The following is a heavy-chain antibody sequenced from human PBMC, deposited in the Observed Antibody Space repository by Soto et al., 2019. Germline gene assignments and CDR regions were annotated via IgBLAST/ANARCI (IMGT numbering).Heavy chain of an antibody. CDR3: ASDPYYYASEN. J-gene: IGHJ4*02. V-gene: IGHV3-11*01. D-gene: IGHD3-10*01. CDR1: GFTFSDFY. CDR2: ISGSGDTI. Sequence: PGGSLRLSCAASGFTFSDFYMTWIRQAPGKGLEWISYISGSGDTIYYADPVKGRFTVTRDNARNSLYLQMNSLRAEDTAVYYCASDPYYYASENWGQGTLVTVSS.